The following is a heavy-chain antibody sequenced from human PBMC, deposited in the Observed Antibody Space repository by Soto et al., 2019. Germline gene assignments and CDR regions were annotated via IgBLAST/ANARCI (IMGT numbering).Heavy chain of an antibody. J-gene: IGHJ4*02. CDR1: GFSFSNYN. Sequence: AGGSLRLSCVASGFSFSNYNMNWVRQAPGKGLEWVSGLNWNSVTPGYGDSVKGRFSISRDNGKYALYLQMTSLRPEDTALYYCVKDISGAYSGPNYDAWGQGTLVTVSS. V-gene: IGHV3-9*01. CDR2: LNWNSVTP. CDR3: VKDISGAYSGPNYDA. D-gene: IGHD1-26*01.